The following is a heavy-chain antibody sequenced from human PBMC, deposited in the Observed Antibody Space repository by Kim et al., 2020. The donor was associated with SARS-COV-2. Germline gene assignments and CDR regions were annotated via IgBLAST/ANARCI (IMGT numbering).Heavy chain of an antibody. J-gene: IGHJ6*02. CDR3: ARDGIFGVVTDYYYYGMDV. Sequence: RFTISRDNAKNSLYLQMNSLRAEDTAVYYCARDGIFGVVTDYYYYGMDVWGQGTTVTVSS. V-gene: IGHV3-11*06. D-gene: IGHD3-3*01.